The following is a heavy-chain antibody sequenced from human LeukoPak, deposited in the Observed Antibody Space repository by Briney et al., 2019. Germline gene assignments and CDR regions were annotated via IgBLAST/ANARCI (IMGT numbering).Heavy chain of an antibody. CDR3: ARSTYYYDSSGYYPVDY. D-gene: IGHD3-22*01. CDR1: GYTFTGYY. J-gene: IGHJ4*02. CDR2: TNPNSGGT. Sequence: ASVKVSCKASGYTFTGYYMHWVRQAPGQGLEWMGWTNPNSGGTNYAQKFQGRVTMTRDTSISTAYMELSRLRSDDTAVYYCARSTYYYDSSGYYPVDYWGQGTLVTVSS. V-gene: IGHV1-2*02.